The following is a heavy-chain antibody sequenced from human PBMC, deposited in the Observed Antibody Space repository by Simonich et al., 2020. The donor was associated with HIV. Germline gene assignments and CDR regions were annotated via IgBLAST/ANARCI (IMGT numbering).Heavy chain of an antibody. D-gene: IGHD2-15*01. CDR3: ASHYGGNHLNWFDP. CDR2: INHSGST. J-gene: IGHJ5*02. V-gene: IGHV4-34*01. Sequence: QVQLQQWGAGLLKPSETLSLTCAVYGGSFSGYYWSWIRQPPGKGLEWIGEINHSGSTNNNPSLKRRVTISVDTSKNQFALKLSSVTAADTAVYYCASHYGGNHLNWFDPWGQGTLVTVSS. CDR1: GGSFSGYY.